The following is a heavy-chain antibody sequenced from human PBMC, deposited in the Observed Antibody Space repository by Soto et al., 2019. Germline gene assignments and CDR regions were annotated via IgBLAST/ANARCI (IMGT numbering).Heavy chain of an antibody. V-gene: IGHV3-23*01. J-gene: IGHJ4*02. CDR1: GFTFDSYA. CDR2: ISGSGDYT. Sequence: GGSLRLSCAASGFTFDSYAMNWVRQAPGKGLEWVSTISGSGDYTYYTDSVMGRFTISRDNSKNMMYLQMNSLRAEDTAIYYCAKYRGLQYYFDYWGQGTLVTVSS. D-gene: IGHD3-16*02. CDR3: AKYRGLQYYFDY.